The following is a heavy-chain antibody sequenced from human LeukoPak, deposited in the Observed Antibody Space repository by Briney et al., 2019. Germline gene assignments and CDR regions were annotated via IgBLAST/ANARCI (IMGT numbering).Heavy chain of an antibody. CDR3: AKDLLKRVVAGPDY. D-gene: IGHD6-19*01. Sequence: GGSLRLSCAASGFSFSSYAMSWVRQAPGKGLEWVSGIAASGSSTYYADSVKGRFTISRDKSKNTLYLQMNSLRAEDTAVFYCAKDLLKRVVAGPDYWGQGTLVTVSS. CDR2: IAASGSST. V-gene: IGHV3-23*01. J-gene: IGHJ4*02. CDR1: GFSFSSYA.